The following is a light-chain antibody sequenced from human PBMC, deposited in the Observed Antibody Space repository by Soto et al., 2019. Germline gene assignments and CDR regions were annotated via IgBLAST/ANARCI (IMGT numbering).Light chain of an antibody. CDR3: NSYTTSSTYA. V-gene: IGLV2-14*01. CDR2: DVN. J-gene: IGLJ1*01. CDR1: SSDVGSYNR. Sequence: QSALTQPASVSGSPGQSITISCTGTSSDVGSYNRVSWYQQPPGTAPKLIIYDVNNRPSGVYNRFSGSKSGNTASLTISGLQTEVEADYYCNSYTTSSTYAFGTGTKLTVL.